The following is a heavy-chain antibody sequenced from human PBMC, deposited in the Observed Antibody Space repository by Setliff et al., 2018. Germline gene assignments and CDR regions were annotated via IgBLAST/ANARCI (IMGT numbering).Heavy chain of an antibody. D-gene: IGHD3-10*01. Sequence: SETLSLTCAVSGVSINSLSWWSWVRQSPGKGLEWVGEINHRGSTTYNPSLKSRVSISVDTSKNQFSLKLRSVTAADTAVYYCARDRATVIRGVTSFFYYYMDVWGGGTTVTVSS. CDR2: INHRGST. CDR1: GVSINSLSW. J-gene: IGHJ6*03. V-gene: IGHV4-4*02. CDR3: ARDRATVIRGVTSFFYYYMDV.